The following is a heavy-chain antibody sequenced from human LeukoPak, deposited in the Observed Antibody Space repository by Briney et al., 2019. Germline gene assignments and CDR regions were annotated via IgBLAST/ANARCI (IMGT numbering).Heavy chain of an antibody. Sequence: ASVKVSCKASGYTFTGYYMHWVRQAPGQGLEWLGWINPNSGGTNYAQKFQGRVTMTRDTSISTAYMELSRLRSDDTAVYYCARDSTTVTSRTGWFDPWGQGTLVTVSS. J-gene: IGHJ5*02. CDR1: GYTFTGYY. D-gene: IGHD4-17*01. V-gene: IGHV1-2*02. CDR2: INPNSGGT. CDR3: ARDSTTVTSRTGWFDP.